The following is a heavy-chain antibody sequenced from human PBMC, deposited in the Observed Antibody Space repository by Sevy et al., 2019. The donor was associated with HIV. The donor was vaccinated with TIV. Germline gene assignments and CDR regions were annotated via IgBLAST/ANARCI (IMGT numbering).Heavy chain of an antibody. Sequence: GGSLRLSCAASGFTFSDHYMEWVRQAPGKGLEWVGRTRNKADSYTTEYAASVRGRFTISRYDSKNSLYLQMNSLKTEDTAVYYCATHAGIAAAGRVFDYWGQGTLVTVSS. V-gene: IGHV3-72*01. CDR3: ATHAGIAAAGRVFDY. CDR2: TRNKADSYTT. D-gene: IGHD6-13*01. J-gene: IGHJ4*02. CDR1: GFTFSDHY.